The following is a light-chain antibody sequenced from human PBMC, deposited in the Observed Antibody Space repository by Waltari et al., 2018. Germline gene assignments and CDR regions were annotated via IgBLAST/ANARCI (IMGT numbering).Light chain of an antibody. CDR2: GAS. CDR3: QHYNNLPLT. J-gene: IGKJ4*01. CDR1: QSVSSK. Sequence: EIVMTQSPATLSVSPGERATLSCRASQSVSSKLAWYQQRPGQAPRLLIYGASTRATGIPARFTGSGSGTEFTLTISSLQSEDFAVCFCQHYNNLPLTFGGGTKVEI. V-gene: IGKV3-15*01.